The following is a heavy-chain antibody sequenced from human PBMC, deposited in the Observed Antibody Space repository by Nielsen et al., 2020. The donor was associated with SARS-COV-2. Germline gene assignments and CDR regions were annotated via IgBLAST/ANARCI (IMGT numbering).Heavy chain of an antibody. J-gene: IGHJ3*01. CDR3: VRGRRDGNTGHALDV. CDR2: VRQDGSEK. Sequence: GGSLRLSCAASGFTFGGYWMNWVRQGPGKGLEWVANVRQDGSEKNYVDSVTGRFTISRDSSTNLLYLQMNSLRAEDTAVYFCVRGRRDGNTGHALDVWGQGTMVTVSS. D-gene: IGHD5-24*01. CDR1: GFTFGGYW. V-gene: IGHV3-7*04.